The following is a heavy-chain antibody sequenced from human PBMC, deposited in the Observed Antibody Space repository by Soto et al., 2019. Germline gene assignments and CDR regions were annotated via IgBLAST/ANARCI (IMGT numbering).Heavy chain of an antibody. CDR3: ARETRPPAAGTYDAFDI. D-gene: IGHD6-13*01. J-gene: IGHJ3*02. Sequence: GGSLRLSCAASGFTFSSYAMHWVRQAPGKGLEWVAVISYDGSNKYYADSVKGRFTISRDNSKNTLYLQMNSLRAEDTAVYYCARETRPPAAGTYDAFDIWGQGTMVTVSS. V-gene: IGHV3-30*04. CDR2: ISYDGSNK. CDR1: GFTFSSYA.